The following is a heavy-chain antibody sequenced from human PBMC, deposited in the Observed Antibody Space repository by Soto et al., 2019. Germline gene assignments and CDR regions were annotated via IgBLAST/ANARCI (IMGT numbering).Heavy chain of an antibody. J-gene: IGHJ4*02. V-gene: IGHV1-3*01. D-gene: IGHD3-10*01. CDR1: GYSFSSYV. CDR2: IHAGTGGT. CDR3: ARGPYGSGGSELDH. Sequence: QVHLVQSGAEVKKPGASVKVSCKASGYSFSSYVLHWVRQAPGERPEWMGWIHAGTGGTKYSQVFQGRVAMTRDTPATTAYIELNSLRSEDTAVYFCARGPYGSGGSELDHWGQGTLVTVSS.